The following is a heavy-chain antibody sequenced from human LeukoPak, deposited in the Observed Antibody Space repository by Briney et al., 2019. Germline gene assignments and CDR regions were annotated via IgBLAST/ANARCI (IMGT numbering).Heavy chain of an antibody. CDR3: ARALSLPNRGIAAAKAMGY. CDR2: IIPILGIA. V-gene: IGHV1-69*04. J-gene: IGHJ4*02. Sequence: WASVKVSCKASGGTFSSYAISWVRQAPGQGLEWMGRIIPILGIANYAQKFQGRVTITADKSTSTAYMELSSLRSEDTAVYYCARALSLPNRGIAAAKAMGYWGQGTLVIVSS. CDR1: GGTFSSYA. D-gene: IGHD6-13*01.